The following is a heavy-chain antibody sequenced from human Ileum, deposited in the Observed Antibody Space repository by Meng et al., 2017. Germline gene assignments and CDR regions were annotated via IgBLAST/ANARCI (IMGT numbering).Heavy chain of an antibody. CDR1: GFTFGDYD. Sequence: GESLKISCATSGFTFGDYDMSWFRQSRGKGLEWVGFMKSRAFGWTTEYAASVKGRFTISRDDSKSIAYLEMGSLTTEDTAVYYCTRRLVPDFWGLGTLVTVSS. V-gene: IGHV3-49*03. CDR2: MKSRAFGWTT. J-gene: IGHJ4*02. CDR3: TRRLVPDF. D-gene: IGHD2-8*02.